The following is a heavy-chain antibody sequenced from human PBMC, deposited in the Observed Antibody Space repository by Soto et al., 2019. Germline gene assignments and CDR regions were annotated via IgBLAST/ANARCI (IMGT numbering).Heavy chain of an antibody. Sequence: EVQLVESGGGLVQPGGSLRLSCAASGFTFSSYWMHGVRQAPGKGLVWVSRINSDGSSTSYADSVKGRFTISRDNAKSKLDLQMNSLRAEDTAVYYCAIRASYYDSSGYFDYWGQGTLVTVSS. V-gene: IGHV3-74*01. CDR2: INSDGSST. CDR1: GFTFSSYW. D-gene: IGHD3-22*01. J-gene: IGHJ4*02. CDR3: AIRASYYDSSGYFDY.